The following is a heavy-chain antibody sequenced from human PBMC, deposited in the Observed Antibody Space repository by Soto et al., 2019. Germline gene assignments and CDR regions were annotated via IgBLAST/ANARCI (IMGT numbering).Heavy chain of an antibody. V-gene: IGHV1-58*01. CDR3: ARDQVSIAVAGTSWFDP. Sequence: GASVKVSCKTSGFTLSSSAVHWVRQARGHRLQWIGWIDVGSGNANYAQMDQERVTISRDMSTSTAYMELTSLRPEDTAVYYCARDQVSIAVAGTSWFDPWGQGTLVTVSS. CDR2: IDVGSGNA. D-gene: IGHD6-19*01. CDR1: GFTLSSSA. J-gene: IGHJ5*02.